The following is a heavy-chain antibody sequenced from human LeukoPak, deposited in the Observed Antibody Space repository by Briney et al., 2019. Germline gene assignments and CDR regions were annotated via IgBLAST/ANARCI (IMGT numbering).Heavy chain of an antibody. Sequence: PGGSLRLSCAASGFTFSDFYMSWIRQAPGKGLEWVSFISSSGTAIDYADSVKGRFTISRDNAKSSLYLQMNSLRAEDTAVYYCARTKVAVAGSFDYWGQGTLVTVSS. CDR3: ARTKVAVAGSFDY. CDR1: GFTFSDFY. J-gene: IGHJ4*02. V-gene: IGHV3-11*01. CDR2: ISSSGTAI. D-gene: IGHD6-19*01.